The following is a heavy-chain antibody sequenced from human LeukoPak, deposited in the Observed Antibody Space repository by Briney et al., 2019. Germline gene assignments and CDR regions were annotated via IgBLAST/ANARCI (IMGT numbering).Heavy chain of an antibody. CDR3: ASPVDPDTRLGLDF. CDR1: GGTFSSYA. CDR2: IIPIFGTT. V-gene: IGHV1-69*13. J-gene: IGHJ4*02. Sequence: ASVKVSCKASGGTFSSYAISRVRQAPGQGLEWMGGIIPIFGTTNYAQRFQGRVTITADESTGTAYMELSSLRSEDTAVYYCASPVDPDTRLGLDFWGQGTLVTVSS.